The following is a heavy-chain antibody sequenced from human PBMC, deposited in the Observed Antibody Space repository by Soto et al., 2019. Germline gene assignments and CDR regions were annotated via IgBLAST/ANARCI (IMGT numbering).Heavy chain of an antibody. CDR1: GYTFSSYA. CDR2: ISYAGCNK. Sequence: AGYLRLSCAASGYTFSSYAMHWVRQAPCKGLEWVAGISYAGCNKYYADSVKGRFTISRDNSKNTLYLQMNSLRAEDTAVYYCSRVIRSWPRDNWFDPWGPGTVVTVSS. J-gene: IGHJ5*02. CDR3: SRVIRSWPRDNWFDP. D-gene: IGHD2-21*01. V-gene: IGHV3-30-3*01.